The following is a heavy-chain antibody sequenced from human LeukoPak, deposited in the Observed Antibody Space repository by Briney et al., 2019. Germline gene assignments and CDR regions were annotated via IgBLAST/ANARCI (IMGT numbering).Heavy chain of an antibody. D-gene: IGHD3-9*01. Sequence: GGSLRLSCAASGFTFSSYAMSWVRQAPGKGLEWVSAISGSGGSTYYADSVKGRFTISRDNSKNTLYLQMNSLRAEVTAVYYCAKDSKRVVVVPAATYYDILTGYSYFDYWGQGTLVTVSS. V-gene: IGHV3-23*01. CDR3: AKDSKRVVVVPAATYYDILTGYSYFDY. CDR1: GFTFSSYA. CDR2: ISGSGGST. J-gene: IGHJ4*02.